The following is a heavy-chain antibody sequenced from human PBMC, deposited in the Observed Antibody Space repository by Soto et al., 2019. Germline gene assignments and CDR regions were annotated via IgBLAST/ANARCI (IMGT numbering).Heavy chain of an antibody. CDR3: ARLQFGEGFDY. CDR2: VYHSGHT. V-gene: IGHV4-38-2*01. D-gene: IGHD3-10*01. J-gene: IGHJ4*02. CDR1: NSSINSGYY. Sequence: PSETLSLTCAVTNSSINSGYYWGWVRQSPGKGLEWIGSVYHSGHTYYNPSLKSRVTVSVDTSKNQFSLHLTSVTAADTAVYYCARLQFGEGFDYWGQGALVTVSS.